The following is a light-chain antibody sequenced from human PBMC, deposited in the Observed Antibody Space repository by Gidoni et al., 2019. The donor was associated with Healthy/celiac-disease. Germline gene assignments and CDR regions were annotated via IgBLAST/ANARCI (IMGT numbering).Light chain of an antibody. CDR1: QSISSY. CDR2: AAS. V-gene: IGKV1-39*01. J-gene: IGKJ4*01. Sequence: DIQLTQSPSSLSASVGDRVTITCRASQSISSYLNWYQQKPGKAPKLLIYAASSWQSGLPSRFRGSGSGTDFTLTISSLQPEDFATYYGQQSYSTPPITFGGGTKVEIK. CDR3: QQSYSTPPIT.